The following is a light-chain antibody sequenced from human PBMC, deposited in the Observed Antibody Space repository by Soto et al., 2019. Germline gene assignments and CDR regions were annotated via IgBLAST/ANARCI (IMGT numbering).Light chain of an antibody. CDR1: QSISSY. CDR3: QQRSNWPYT. Sequence: EIVLTQSPATLSLSPGERATLSCRASQSISSYLAWYQQKPGQAPRLLIYDASNKATGIPDRFSGSGSGTYFTLTISSLEPEDFAVYHCQQRSNWPYTFGQGTKLEVK. V-gene: IGKV3-11*01. J-gene: IGKJ2*01. CDR2: DAS.